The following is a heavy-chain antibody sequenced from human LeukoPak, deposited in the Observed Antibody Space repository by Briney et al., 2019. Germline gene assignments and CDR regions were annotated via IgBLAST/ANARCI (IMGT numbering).Heavy chain of an antibody. D-gene: IGHD1-26*01. CDR2: INPNSGGT. Sequence: ASVKVSCKSSGYTFTFYYMHWVRQAPGQGLEWMGWINPNSGGTNYAQKFQGRVTMTRDTSISTAYMELSRLRSDDTAVYYCARPEPGGGSGSYQGTFDYWGQGTLVTVSS. CDR3: ARPEPGGGSGSYQGTFDY. CDR1: GYTFTFYY. J-gene: IGHJ4*02. V-gene: IGHV1-2*02.